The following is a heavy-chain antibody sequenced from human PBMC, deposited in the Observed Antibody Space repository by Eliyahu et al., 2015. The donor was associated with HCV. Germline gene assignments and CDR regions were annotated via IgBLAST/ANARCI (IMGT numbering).Heavy chain of an antibody. Sequence: EVQLVESGGGLIQPGGSXRXSXAAXGFXAGSNYXSWVRQAPGKGLEWVSVIYSGGSTXYADSVKGRFTISRDNSKNTLYLQMNSLRAEDTAXYYCARESCSGGSCYSDYWGQGTLVTVSS. J-gene: IGHJ4*02. CDR2: IYSGGST. CDR3: ARESCSGGSCYSDY. CDR1: GFXAGSNY. D-gene: IGHD2-15*01. V-gene: IGHV3-53*01.